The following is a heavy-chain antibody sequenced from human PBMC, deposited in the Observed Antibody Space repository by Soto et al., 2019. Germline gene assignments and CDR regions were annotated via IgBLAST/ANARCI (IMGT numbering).Heavy chain of an antibody. CDR1: GDSVSSNSAA. Sequence: SQTLSLTCAISGDSVSSNSAAWNWIRQSPSRGLEWLGRTYYRSKWYNDYAVSVKSRITINPDTSKNQFSLQLNSVTPEDTAVYYCARDLILGYCSSTSCYAGRLLDYWGRGTLVTVSS. V-gene: IGHV6-1*01. D-gene: IGHD2-2*01. CDR2: TYYRSKWYN. CDR3: ARDLILGYCSSTSCYAGRLLDY. J-gene: IGHJ4*02.